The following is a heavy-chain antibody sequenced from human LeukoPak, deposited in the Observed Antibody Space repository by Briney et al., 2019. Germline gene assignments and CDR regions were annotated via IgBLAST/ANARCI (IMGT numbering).Heavy chain of an antibody. Sequence: GGSLRLSCAASGFTFSSYAMSWVRQAPGKGLEWVSAISGSGGDTYYADSVKGRFTMSRDNFKNTLYLQMNSLRGEDTAVYYCATAYQLLNLFDFWGQGTLVTVSS. CDR3: ATAYQLLNLFDF. CDR2: ISGSGGDT. CDR1: GFTFSSYA. J-gene: IGHJ4*02. D-gene: IGHD2-2*01. V-gene: IGHV3-23*01.